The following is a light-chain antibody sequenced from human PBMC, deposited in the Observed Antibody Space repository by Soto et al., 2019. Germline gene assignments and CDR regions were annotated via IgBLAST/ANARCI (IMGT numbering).Light chain of an antibody. CDR2: AAS. CDR1: QSVSYSY. Sequence: EIVLTQSPGTLSVSPGERATLSCRASQSVSYSYLAWYQQRPGQAPRLLICAASSRATGIPDRFSGSGSGTDFTLTISRLEPEDFAVYYCQQYDSSPWTFGQGTKVEIK. CDR3: QQYDSSPWT. V-gene: IGKV3-20*01. J-gene: IGKJ1*01.